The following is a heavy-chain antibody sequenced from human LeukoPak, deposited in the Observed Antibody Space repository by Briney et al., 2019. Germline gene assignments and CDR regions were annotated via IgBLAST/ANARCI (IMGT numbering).Heavy chain of an antibody. D-gene: IGHD2-2*01. J-gene: IGHJ5*02. V-gene: IGHV1-18*01. Sequence: ASVNVSCKASGYTFTSYGISWVRQAPGRGLEWMGWISAYNGNTNYAQKLQGRDTLPTDTSTSTAYMELRSLRSDDTAVYYCARDVLAVVVPAAITNWFDPWGQGTLVTVSS. CDR2: ISAYNGNT. CDR3: ARDVLAVVVPAAITNWFDP. CDR1: GYTFTSYG.